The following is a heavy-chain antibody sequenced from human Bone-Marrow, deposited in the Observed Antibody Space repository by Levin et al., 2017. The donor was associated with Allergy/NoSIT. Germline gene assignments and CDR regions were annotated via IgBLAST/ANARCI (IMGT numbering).Heavy chain of an antibody. V-gene: IGHV4-39*07. J-gene: IGHJ4*02. CDR2: LYFSDAS. CDR1: GDSINSRSYY. CDR3: ARAAVGGYTSSWYYFDN. Sequence: SQTLSLTCTVSGDSINSRSYYWGWIRQPPGKGLEWIGSLYFSDASYYNPSLRSRVTISVDSSKNQFSLRLNSVTAADTAMYYCARAAVGGYTSSWYYFDNWGQGTLVTVSS. D-gene: IGHD6-13*01.